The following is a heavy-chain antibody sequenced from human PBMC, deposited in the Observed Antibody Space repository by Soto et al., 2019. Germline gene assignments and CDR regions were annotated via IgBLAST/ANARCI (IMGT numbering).Heavy chain of an antibody. CDR1: GGSISGVNW. Sequence: QVQLQESGPGLVKPSGTLSLTCAVSGGSISGVNWWNWVRQPPGKGLEWIGEVDHGGSTNYNPSLTSRVTISVDTSKNNFSLKLTSVTAADTAVYYCARGYQGACDIWGQGTMVTVSS. V-gene: IGHV4-4*02. CDR3: ARGYQGACDI. D-gene: IGHD2-2*01. CDR2: VDHGGST. J-gene: IGHJ3*02.